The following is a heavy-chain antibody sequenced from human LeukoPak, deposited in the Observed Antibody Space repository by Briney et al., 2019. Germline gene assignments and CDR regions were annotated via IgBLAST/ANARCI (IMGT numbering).Heavy chain of an antibody. CDR3: AKDQHSSGWKYYYYYGMDV. V-gene: IGHV3-23*01. J-gene: IGHJ6*02. Sequence: GGSLRLSCAASGFTFSSYAMSWVRQAPGKGLEWVSAISGGGGSTYYADSVKGRFTISRDNSKNTLYLQMNSLRAEDTAVYYCAKDQHSSGWKYYYYYGMDVWGQGTTVTVSS. D-gene: IGHD6-19*01. CDR2: ISGGGGST. CDR1: GFTFSSYA.